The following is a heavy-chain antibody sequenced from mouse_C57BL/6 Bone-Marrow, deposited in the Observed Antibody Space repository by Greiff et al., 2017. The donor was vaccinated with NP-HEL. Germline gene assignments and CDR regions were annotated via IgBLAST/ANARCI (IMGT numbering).Heavy chain of an antibody. V-gene: IGHV14-4*01. Sequence: VQLQQSGAELVRPGASVKLSCTASGFNIKDDYMHWVKQRPEQGLEWIGWIDPENGDTEYASKFQGNATITADTSSNTAYLQLSSLTSEDTAVYYCTLYYYGSSRGYFDYWGQGTTLTVSS. CDR1: GFNIKDDY. J-gene: IGHJ2*01. CDR2: IDPENGDT. CDR3: TLYYYGSSRGYFDY. D-gene: IGHD1-1*01.